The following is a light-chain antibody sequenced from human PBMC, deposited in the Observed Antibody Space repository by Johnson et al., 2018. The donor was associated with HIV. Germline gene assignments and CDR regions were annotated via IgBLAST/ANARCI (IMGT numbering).Light chain of an antibody. J-gene: IGLJ1*01. CDR1: SSNIGNNY. V-gene: IGLV1-51*02. Sequence: QSVLTQPPSVSAAPGQKVTISCSGSSSNIGNNYVSWYQQLPGTAPKLLIYENNRRPSGVPDRFSASKSGTSATLAITELQTGDEADYYCGTWDSSLSAYVFGTGTKVTVL. CDR3: GTWDSSLSAYV. CDR2: ENN.